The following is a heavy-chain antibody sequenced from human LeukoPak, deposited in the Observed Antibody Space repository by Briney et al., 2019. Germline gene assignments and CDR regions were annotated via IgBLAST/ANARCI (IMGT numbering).Heavy chain of an antibody. Sequence: ASVKVSCKASGYTFTSYYIHWVRQAPGQGLEWMGIINPSGGSTSYAQKFQGRVTTTRDASTSTVYMELSSLRSEDTAVYYCARGRYCSGGSCYMTYYYYYGMDVWGQGTTVTVSS. CDR3: ARGRYCSGGSCYMTYYYYYGMDV. J-gene: IGHJ6*02. CDR2: INPSGGST. D-gene: IGHD2-15*01. CDR1: GYTFTSYY. V-gene: IGHV1-46*01.